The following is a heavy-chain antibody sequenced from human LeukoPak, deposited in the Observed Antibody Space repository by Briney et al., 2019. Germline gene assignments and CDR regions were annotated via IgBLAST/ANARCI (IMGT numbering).Heavy chain of an antibody. CDR2: ISSSSSYI. V-gene: IGHV3-21*03. Sequence: PGGSLRLSCVASGFTFSSYRLNWVRQAPGKGLEWVSSISSSSSYIYYAQSVKGRFTISRDNAKNSLYLQVNSLRAEDTAVYYCAKDMGRYSESYYDYWGQGTLVTVSS. D-gene: IGHD5-12*01. J-gene: IGHJ4*02. CDR1: GFTFSSYR. CDR3: AKDMGRYSESYYDY.